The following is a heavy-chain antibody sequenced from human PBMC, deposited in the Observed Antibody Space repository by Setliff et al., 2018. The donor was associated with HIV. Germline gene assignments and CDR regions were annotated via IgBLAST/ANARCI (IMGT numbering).Heavy chain of an antibody. CDR2: INHSAFT. Sequence: PSETLSLTCAVYGEYFSRYYFTWIRQAPGRGLEWIGEINHSAFTKYNPSLASRVTMSIDTSKNQFSLLLSSVTAADTAMYFCARRPGGITRARLDNWGQGTLVTVSS. V-gene: IGHV4-34*01. D-gene: IGHD3-16*01. CDR1: GEYFSRYY. CDR3: ARRPGGITRARLDN. J-gene: IGHJ4*02.